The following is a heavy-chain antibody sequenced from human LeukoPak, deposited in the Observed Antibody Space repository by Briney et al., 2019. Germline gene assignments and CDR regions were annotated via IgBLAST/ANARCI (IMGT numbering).Heavy chain of an antibody. CDR1: GYSISSGYY. V-gene: IGHV4-4*07. Sequence: PSETLSLTCTISGYSISSGYYWSWIRQPAGKGLEWIGRIFSTGSTNYNPSLKSRVTLSVDASKNQFSLKLTSVTAADTAVYYCARDSSSWYYHDAFDIWGQGTMVTVSS. CDR3: ARDSSSWYYHDAFDI. CDR2: IFSTGST. D-gene: IGHD6-13*01. J-gene: IGHJ3*02.